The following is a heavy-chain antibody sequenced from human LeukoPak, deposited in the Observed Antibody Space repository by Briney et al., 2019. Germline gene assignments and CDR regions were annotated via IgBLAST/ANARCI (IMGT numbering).Heavy chain of an antibody. CDR2: IYSGGST. Sequence: GGSLRLSCAASGFTVSSNYMSWVRQAPGKGLEWVSVIYSGGSTYYADSVKGRFTISRDNSKNTLYLQMNSLRAEDTAVYYCARPNGYCNSINCPLHYWGQGTLVTVSS. D-gene: IGHD2/OR15-2a*01. CDR3: ARPNGYCNSINCPLHY. CDR1: GFTVSSNY. J-gene: IGHJ4*02. V-gene: IGHV3-66*01.